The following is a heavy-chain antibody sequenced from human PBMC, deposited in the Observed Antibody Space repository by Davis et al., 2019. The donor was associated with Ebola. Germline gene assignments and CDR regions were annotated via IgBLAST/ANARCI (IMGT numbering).Heavy chain of an antibody. V-gene: IGHV1-69*13. CDR2: VIPIFGTA. CDR1: GSSFFCYA. J-gene: IGHJ3*02. CDR3: ARDLSMGAPDAFDI. Sequence: AASVKVSCKASGSSFFCYAISRVRQAPGQGLEWMGGVIPIFGTANYAQNFQGRVTITADESTSTAYMELSSLRSEDTAVYYCARDLSMGAPDAFDIWCQGTMVTVTT. D-gene: IGHD1-26*01.